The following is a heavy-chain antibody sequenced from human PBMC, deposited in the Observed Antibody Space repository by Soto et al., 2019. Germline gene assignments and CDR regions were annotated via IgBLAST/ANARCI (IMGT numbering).Heavy chain of an antibody. CDR1: GGSFSGYY. CDR3: ARVYSSSWYVWFDP. J-gene: IGHJ5*02. Sequence: PSETLSLTCAVYGGSFSGYYWSWIRQPPGKGLEWIGEINHSGSTNYNPSLESRVTISVDTSKNQFSLKLSSVTAADTAVYYCARVYSSSWYVWFDPWGQGTLVTVSS. D-gene: IGHD6-13*01. V-gene: IGHV4-34*01. CDR2: INHSGST.